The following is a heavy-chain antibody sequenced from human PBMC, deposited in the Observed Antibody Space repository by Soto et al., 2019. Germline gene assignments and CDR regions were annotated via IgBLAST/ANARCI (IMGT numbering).Heavy chain of an antibody. Sequence: QVQLQESGPGLVKPSQTLSLTCSVSGASTVSHYHWTWIRQPPGKGLEWMGYIFNSGTTFYNPSLTSRLSISMDTSGNHFSLELRFVTAADTAVYYCALALGPTTGLDYWGQGTLVTASS. CDR2: IFNSGTT. CDR1: GASTVSHYH. CDR3: ALALGPTTGLDY. D-gene: IGHD1-26*01. J-gene: IGHJ4*02. V-gene: IGHV4-30-4*08.